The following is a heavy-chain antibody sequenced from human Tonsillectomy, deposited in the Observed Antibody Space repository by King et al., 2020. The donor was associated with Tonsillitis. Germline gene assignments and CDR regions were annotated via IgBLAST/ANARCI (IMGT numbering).Heavy chain of an antibody. CDR3: AGERHHYDGLTGYYRAEDNCFDP. CDR2: IYASGSI. V-gene: IGHV4-61*02. D-gene: IGHD3-9*01. CDR1: GASISSDSSS. Sequence: VQLQESGPGLVKPSQTLSLTCSVSGASISSDSSSWSWIRQPAGQGLEWIGRIYASGSIKYNPSLKSRATISGDTSKNQFSLKLSSVTAADTAVYFCAGERHHYDGLTGYYRAEDNCFDPWGQGTLVTVSS. J-gene: IGHJ5*02.